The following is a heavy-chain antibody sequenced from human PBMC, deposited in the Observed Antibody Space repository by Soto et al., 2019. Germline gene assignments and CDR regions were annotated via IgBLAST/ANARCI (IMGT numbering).Heavy chain of an antibody. CDR2: IYYSGST. D-gene: IGHD2-2*01. J-gene: IGHJ4*02. V-gene: IGHV4-59*01. Sequence: SETLSLTCTVSGGSISSYYWSWIRQPPGKGLEWIGSIYYSGSTNYNPSLKSRVTISVDTSKNQFSLRLSSVTAADTAVYYCARSSVPAAMNYWGQGTLVTVSS. CDR1: GGSISSYY. CDR3: ARSSVPAAMNY.